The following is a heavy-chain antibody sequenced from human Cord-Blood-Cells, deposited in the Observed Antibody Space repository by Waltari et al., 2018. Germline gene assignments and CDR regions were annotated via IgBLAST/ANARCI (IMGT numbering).Heavy chain of an antibody. V-gene: IGHV5-51*01. J-gene: IGHJ4*02. CDR1: GYSFTSYC. D-gene: IGHD2-2*02. CDR2: IYPGDSDT. CDR3: ARGNCSSTSCYSYFDY. Sequence: EVQLVQSGAEVKKPGESLKISCKGSGYSFTSYCIGWVRQIPGKGLEWMGIIYPGDSDTRYSPSFQGQVTISADKSISTAYLQWSSLKASDTAMYYCARGNCSSTSCYSYFDYWGQGTLVTVSS.